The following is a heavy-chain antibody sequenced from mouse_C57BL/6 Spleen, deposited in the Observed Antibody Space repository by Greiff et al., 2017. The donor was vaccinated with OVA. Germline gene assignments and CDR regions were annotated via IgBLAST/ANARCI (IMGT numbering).Heavy chain of an antibody. D-gene: IGHD1-1*01. J-gene: IGHJ4*01. CDR3: ARAGSGGAMDY. CDR1: GYTFTSYW. V-gene: IGHV1-69*01. Sequence: QVQLQQSGAELVMPGASVKLSCKASGYTFTSYWMHWVKQSPGQGLEWIGEIDPSDSYTNYNQKFKGKSTLTVDKSSSTAYMQLSSLTSEDSAVXYCARAGSGGAMDYWGQGTSVTVSS. CDR2: IDPSDSYT.